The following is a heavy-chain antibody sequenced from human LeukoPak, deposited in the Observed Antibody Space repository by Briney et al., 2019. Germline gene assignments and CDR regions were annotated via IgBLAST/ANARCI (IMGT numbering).Heavy chain of an antibody. V-gene: IGHV3-23*01. D-gene: IGHD2-2*01. CDR3: AKETRPNIVVVPAAISSFVAY. J-gene: IGHJ4*02. Sequence: GGSLRLSCAASGVTFSIYAMSWVRQAPGKGLEWVSGISGSGGSTYYADSLKGRFTISKDNSKNTLYLQMNRLRAEDTAVYYCAKETRPNIVVVPAAISSFVAYWGQGTLVTVSS. CDR1: GVTFSIYA. CDR2: ISGSGGST.